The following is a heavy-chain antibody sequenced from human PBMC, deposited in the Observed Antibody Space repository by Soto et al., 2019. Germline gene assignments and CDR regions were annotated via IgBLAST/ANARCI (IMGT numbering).Heavy chain of an antibody. D-gene: IGHD2-2*01. CDR1: GYTVTMYY. Sequence: ASVKVSCKASGYTVTMYYAHCVLQAPLQWRDGLGTINPKSGSPTYAQKFQGRVTMTRDTSTNTLYMELTSLTSGDTAVYYCARAGIAYCSTTTCYLYYYVMDVWGRGTTVTVSS. J-gene: IGHJ6*02. CDR3: ARAGIAYCSTTTCYLYYYVMDV. CDR2: INPKSGSP. V-gene: IGHV1-46*01.